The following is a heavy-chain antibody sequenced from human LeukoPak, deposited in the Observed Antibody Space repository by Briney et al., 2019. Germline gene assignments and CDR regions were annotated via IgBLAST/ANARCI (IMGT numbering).Heavy chain of an antibody. CDR2: IISSSSYI. CDR1: GFTFSSYC. J-gene: IGHJ3*02. V-gene: IGHV3-21*01. D-gene: IGHD2-2*01. Sequence: GGSMRLACAASGFTFSSYCMNWVRQAPGKVMEWVSSIISSSSYIYYADSVKVRFTISRDNAKNALYLQMNSLRAEDTAVYYCARDRGYCSSTSCYGASDIWGQGTMVTVSS. CDR3: ARDRGYCSSTSCYGASDI.